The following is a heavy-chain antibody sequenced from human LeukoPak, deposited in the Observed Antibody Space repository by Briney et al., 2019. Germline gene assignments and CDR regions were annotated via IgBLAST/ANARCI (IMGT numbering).Heavy chain of an antibody. V-gene: IGHV3-23*01. CDR2: IRPSGSGT. D-gene: IGHD6-13*01. J-gene: IGHJ4*02. Sequence: GGSLRLSCAASGFTFSNYAMNWVRQAPGKGLEWVSTIRPSGSGTYYADSVKGRFTISRDNSKNTLFLQMNSLRAEDTAIYYCAKNAAAPPKGPLFHYWGQGTLVTVSS. CDR1: GFTFSNYA. CDR3: AKNAAAPPKGPLFHY.